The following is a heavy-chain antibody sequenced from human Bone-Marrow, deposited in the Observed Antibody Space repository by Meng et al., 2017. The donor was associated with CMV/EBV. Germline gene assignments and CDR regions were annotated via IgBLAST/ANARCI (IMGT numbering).Heavy chain of an antibody. V-gene: IGHV3-74*01. CDR1: GFTLATYA. D-gene: IGHD1-1*01. CDR2: IYTDGTIT. J-gene: IGHJ4*02. CDR3: TRDTNWSFDS. Sequence: GGSLRLSSAASGFTLATYAMHWVRQPPGKGLLWVSRIYTDGTITTYADSVKGRFTISRDNAKNALYLQMNSLRPEDTAVYYCTRDTNWSFDSWGQGTLVTVSS.